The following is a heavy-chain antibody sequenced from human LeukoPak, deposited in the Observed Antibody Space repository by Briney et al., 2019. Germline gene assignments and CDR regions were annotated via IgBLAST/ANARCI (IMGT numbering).Heavy chain of an antibody. V-gene: IGHV1-58*02. J-gene: IGHJ4*02. CDR2: IVVGSGNT. Sequence: SVKVSCKASGFTFTSTAMQWVRQSRGQRLEWIGWIVVGSGNTKYAQKFQERVTITRDMSTSTAYMELSSLRAEDTAVYYCAARATGDSSGYSYYFDYWGQGTLVTVSS. D-gene: IGHD3-22*01. CDR3: AARATGDSSGYSYYFDY. CDR1: GFTFTSTA.